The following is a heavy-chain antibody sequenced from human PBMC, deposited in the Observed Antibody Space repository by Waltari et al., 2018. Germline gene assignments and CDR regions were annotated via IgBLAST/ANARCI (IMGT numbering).Heavy chain of an antibody. CDR2: INHSGST. CDR1: GGSFSGYY. Sequence: QVQLQQWGAGLLKPSETLSLTSAVHGGSFSGYYWRWIRHPPGKGLEWIGEINHSGSTNYNPSLKSRVTISVDTSKNQFSLKLSSVTAADTAVYYCARGMGYGGNQYYFDYWGQGTLVTVSS. V-gene: IGHV4-34*01. J-gene: IGHJ4*02. D-gene: IGHD5-12*01. CDR3: ARGMGYGGNQYYFDY.